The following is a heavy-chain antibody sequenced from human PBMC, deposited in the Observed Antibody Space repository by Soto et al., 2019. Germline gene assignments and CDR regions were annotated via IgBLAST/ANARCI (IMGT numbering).Heavy chain of an antibody. J-gene: IGHJ6*02. CDR3: ARAHYGDYGYGMDV. CDR1: CGSISSGDYY. D-gene: IGHD4-17*01. Sequence: PSETLSLTCTVSCGSISSGDYYWSWIRQPPGKGLEWIGYMYYSGSTYYNPSLKSRVTISVDTSKNQFSLKLSSVTAADTAVYYCARAHYGDYGYGMDVWGQGTTVTVSS. CDR2: MYYSGST. V-gene: IGHV4-30-4*01.